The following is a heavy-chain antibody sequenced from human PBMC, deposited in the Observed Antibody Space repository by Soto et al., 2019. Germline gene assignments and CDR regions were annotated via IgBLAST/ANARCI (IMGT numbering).Heavy chain of an antibody. Sequence: GGSLRLSCAASGFTFSSYAMHWVRQAPGKGLEYVSAISSNGGSTYYANSVKGRFTISRDNSKNTLYLQMGSLRAEDMAVYYCARDPLVTAIPFYYYYGMDVWGQGTTVTVSS. CDR2: ISSNGGST. D-gene: IGHD2-21*02. V-gene: IGHV3-64*01. CDR3: ARDPLVTAIPFYYYYGMDV. CDR1: GFTFSSYA. J-gene: IGHJ6*02.